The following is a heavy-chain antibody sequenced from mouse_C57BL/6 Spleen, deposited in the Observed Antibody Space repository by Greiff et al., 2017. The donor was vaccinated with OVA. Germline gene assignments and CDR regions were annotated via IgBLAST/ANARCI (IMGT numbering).Heavy chain of an antibody. CDR1: GSTFTSYW. J-gene: IGHJ1*03. Sequence: QVQLQQPGAELVRPGTSVKLSCKASGSTFTSYWMHWVKQRPGQGLEWIGVIDPSDSYTNYNQKFKGKATLTVDTSSSTAYMQLSSLTSEDSAVYYCAYTGYGNLSYWYFDVWGTGTTVTVSS. CDR3: AYTGYGNLSYWYFDV. D-gene: IGHD2-1*01. CDR2: IDPSDSYT. V-gene: IGHV1-59*01.